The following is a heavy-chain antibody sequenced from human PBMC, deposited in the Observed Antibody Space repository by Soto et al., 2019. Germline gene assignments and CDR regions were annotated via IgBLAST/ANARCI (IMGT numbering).Heavy chain of an antibody. Sequence: SETLSLTCAVYGGSFSGYSWSWIRQPPGKGLEWIGEINHSGSTNYNPSLKSRVTISVDTSKNQFSLKLSSVTAADTAVYYCALGVVVPAAFDYWGQGTLVTVSS. CDR2: INHSGST. CDR3: ALGVVVPAAFDY. J-gene: IGHJ4*02. CDR1: GGSFSGYS. V-gene: IGHV4-34*01. D-gene: IGHD2-2*01.